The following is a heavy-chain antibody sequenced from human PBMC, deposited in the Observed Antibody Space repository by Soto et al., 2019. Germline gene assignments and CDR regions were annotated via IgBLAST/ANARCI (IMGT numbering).Heavy chain of an antibody. D-gene: IGHD3-10*01. CDR2: IYSGGST. Sequence: EVQLVESGGGLVQPGGSLRLSCVVSGFTVSNNYMSWVRQAPGKGLEWVSVIYSGGSTSYINSVKGRFTISRDNSKNTVYLQMNSLRAEDTAVYYCARPDTVRGVSYRGQGTLVTVSS. CDR3: ARPDTVRGVSY. J-gene: IGHJ4*02. CDR1: GFTVSNNY. V-gene: IGHV3-66*01.